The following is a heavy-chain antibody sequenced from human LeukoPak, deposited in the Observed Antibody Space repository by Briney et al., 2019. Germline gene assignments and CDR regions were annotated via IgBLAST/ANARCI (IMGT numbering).Heavy chain of an antibody. D-gene: IGHD3-10*01. CDR3: ARTIRGY. J-gene: IGHJ4*02. CDR1: GFTFSSYL. Sequence: GGSLRLSCAASGFTFSSYLMSWVRQAPGKGLEWVTNIKQDGSEKYYADSVKGRFTISRDNAKNSLYLQMNSLRAEDTAVYYCARTIRGYWGQGTLVTVSS. V-gene: IGHV3-7*01. CDR2: IKQDGSEK.